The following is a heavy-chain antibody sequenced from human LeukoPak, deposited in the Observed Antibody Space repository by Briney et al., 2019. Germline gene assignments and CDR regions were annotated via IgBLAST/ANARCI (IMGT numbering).Heavy chain of an antibody. J-gene: IGHJ4*02. D-gene: IGHD6-19*01. CDR2: IKQDGSQK. Sequence: PGGSLRLSCAASESTLSSYWMSWVRQAPGKGLEWVANIKQDGSQKYYVDSVKGRFTISRDNAKNSLYLQMNSLRAEDTAVYYCASGLGWLVDNWGQGTLVTVSS. CDR1: ESTLSSYW. V-gene: IGHV3-7*03. CDR3: ASGLGWLVDN.